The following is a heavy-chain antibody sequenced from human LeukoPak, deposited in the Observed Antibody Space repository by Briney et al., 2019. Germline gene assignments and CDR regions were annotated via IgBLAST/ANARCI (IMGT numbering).Heavy chain of an antibody. CDR2: INSDGSST. J-gene: IGHJ6*03. D-gene: IGHD3-3*01. V-gene: IGHV3-74*01. CDR1: GFTFSSYW. Sequence: GGSLRLSCAASGFTFSSYWMHWVRQAPGKGLVWVSRINSDGSSTSYADSVKGRFTISRDNAKNTLYLQMNSLRAEDTAVYYCASDPGDFWSGYYDYYYYYMDVWGKGTTVTVSS. CDR3: ASDPGDFWSGYYDYYYYYMDV.